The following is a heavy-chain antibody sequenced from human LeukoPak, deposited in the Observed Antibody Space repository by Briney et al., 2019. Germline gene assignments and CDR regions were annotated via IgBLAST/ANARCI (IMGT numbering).Heavy chain of an antibody. Sequence: SETLSLTCTVSGGSISSSSYYWGWIRQPPGKGLEWIGYIYNSGSTNYNPSLKSRVTISVDTSKNQFSLKLNSVTAADTAVYYCARGRYCSGGNCYSLFEYSGQGTLVTVSS. CDR2: IYNSGST. CDR1: GGSISSSSYY. CDR3: ARGRYCSGGNCYSLFEY. D-gene: IGHD2-15*01. V-gene: IGHV4-61*05. J-gene: IGHJ4*02.